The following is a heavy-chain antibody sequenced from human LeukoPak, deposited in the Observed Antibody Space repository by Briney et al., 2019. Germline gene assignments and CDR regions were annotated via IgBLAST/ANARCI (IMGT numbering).Heavy chain of an antibody. CDR2: ICNSGSI. D-gene: IGHD3-10*01. CDR1: GGSFSSGSYC. J-gene: IGHJ4*02. CDR3: ARSSVQFGTATLFDH. V-gene: IGHV4-61*03. Sequence: SETLSLTCNVSGGSFSSGSYCWSWIRQPPGKRLEWVAYICNSGSIDHNPSLKSRVAISVDTSKNHFSLKLSSVTAADTAVYYCARSSVQFGTATLFDHWGQGTLVTVSS.